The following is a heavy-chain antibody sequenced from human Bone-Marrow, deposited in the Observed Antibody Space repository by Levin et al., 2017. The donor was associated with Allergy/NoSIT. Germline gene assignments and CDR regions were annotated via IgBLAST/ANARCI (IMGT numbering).Heavy chain of an antibody. D-gene: IGHD3-3*01. CDR2: ISWNNNNI. CDR3: AKGVTIFGVVIPGMDV. CDR1: GFMFDDYA. V-gene: IGHV3-9*01. Sequence: GGSLRLSCAASGFMFDDYAMHWVRQVPGKGLEWVSGISWNNNNIGYADSVKGRFTISRDNAKNSLYLQMSSLRAEDTALYYCAKGVTIFGVVIPGMDVWGQGTTVTVSS. J-gene: IGHJ6*02.